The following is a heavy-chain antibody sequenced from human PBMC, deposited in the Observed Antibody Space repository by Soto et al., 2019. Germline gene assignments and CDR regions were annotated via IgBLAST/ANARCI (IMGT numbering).Heavy chain of an antibody. CDR1: GYTLTELS. V-gene: IGHV1-24*01. CDR2: FDPEDGET. Sequence: ASVKVSCKVSGYTLTELSMHWVRQAPGKGLEWMGGFDPEDGETIYAQKFQGRVTMTEDTSTDTAYMELSSLRSEDTAVYYCATLPLWEPHTRSFDPGRRETLVTVSS. D-gene: IGHD1-26*01. J-gene: IGHJ5*02. CDR3: ATLPLWEPHTRSFDP.